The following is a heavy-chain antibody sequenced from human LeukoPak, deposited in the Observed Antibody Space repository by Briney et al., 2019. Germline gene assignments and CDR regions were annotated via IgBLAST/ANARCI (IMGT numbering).Heavy chain of an antibody. D-gene: IGHD6-13*01. V-gene: IGHV4-38-2*02. Sequence: SETLSLTCTVSGYSISSGYYWGWIRQPPGKGLEWIGSIYHSGSTYYNPSLKSRVTISVDTSKNQFSLKLSSVTAADTAVYYCARDVSSSRRTAFDIWGQGALVTVSS. CDR1: GYSISSGYY. CDR3: ARDVSSSRRTAFDI. J-gene: IGHJ4*02. CDR2: IYHSGST.